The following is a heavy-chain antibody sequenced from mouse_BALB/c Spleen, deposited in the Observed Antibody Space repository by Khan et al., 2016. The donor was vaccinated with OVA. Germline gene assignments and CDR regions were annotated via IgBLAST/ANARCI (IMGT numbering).Heavy chain of an antibody. J-gene: IGHJ2*01. CDR1: GYSITSDYA. V-gene: IGHV3-2*02. Sequence: EVQLQESGPGLVKPSQSLSLTCTVTGYSITSDYAWNWVRQFPGNKLEWMGFISYSGNTKYNPSLKSRFSMTRDTSKNQFFLQLNSVTPEDTATYYCARVFGGDFDYWGQGTTLIVSS. CDR3: ARVFGGDFDY. CDR2: ISYSGNT.